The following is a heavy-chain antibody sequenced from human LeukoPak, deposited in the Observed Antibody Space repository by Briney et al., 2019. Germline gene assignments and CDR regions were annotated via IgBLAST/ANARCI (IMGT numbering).Heavy chain of an antibody. J-gene: IGHJ3*02. CDR1: GGTFSSYA. CDR2: IIPIFGTA. V-gene: IGHV1-69*13. D-gene: IGHD6-13*01. Sequence: ASVKVSCKASGGTFSSYAISWVRQAPGQGLEWVGGIIPIFGTANYAQKFQGRVTITADESTSTAYMELSSLRSEDTAVYYCARGSSRGYAFDIWGQGTMVTVSS. CDR3: ARGSSRGYAFDI.